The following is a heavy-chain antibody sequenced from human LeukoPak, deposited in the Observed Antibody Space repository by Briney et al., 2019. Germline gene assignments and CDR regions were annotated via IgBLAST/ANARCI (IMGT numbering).Heavy chain of an antibody. J-gene: IGHJ2*01. Sequence: SETLSLLCAVYGGSFSGYYWRWIRQPTGKGLEWLGEINHSGRTNYNPSLKSRVPISVDTSKNQFSLKLSYVTAADRAAYYCARGRLTKRSRYFDLWGRGTLLTVSS. V-gene: IGHV4-34*01. D-gene: IGHD2-2*01. CDR3: ARGRLTKRSRYFDL. CDR1: GGSFSGYY. CDR2: INHSGRT.